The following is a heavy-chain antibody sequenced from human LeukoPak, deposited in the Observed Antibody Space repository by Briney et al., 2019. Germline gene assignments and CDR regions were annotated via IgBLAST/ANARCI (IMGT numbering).Heavy chain of an antibody. CDR2: IYYSGST. D-gene: IGHD3-22*01. J-gene: IGHJ3*02. Sequence: SETLSLTCTVSDGSISSYYWSWIRQSPGKGLERIGYIYYSGSTNYNPSLKSRVTMSVDTSKNQFSLKLSSVTAADTAVYYCARDKDYFDSGGAFDIWGQGTMVTVSS. CDR1: DGSISSYY. CDR3: ARDKDYFDSGGAFDI. V-gene: IGHV4-59*01.